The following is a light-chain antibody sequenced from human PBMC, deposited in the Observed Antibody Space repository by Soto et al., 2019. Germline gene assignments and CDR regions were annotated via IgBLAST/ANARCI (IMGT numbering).Light chain of an antibody. CDR1: TSDLGGYTY. CDR2: DVS. CDR3: SSYSSTTLYV. J-gene: IGLJ1*01. Sequence: QSALTQPASVSGSPGQSIAISCTGTTSDLGGYTYVSWYQQHPGKAPKLMIYDVSYRPSGVSNRFSGSKSGNTASLTISGLQAEDEADYYCSSYSSTTLYVFGTGTKVTVL. V-gene: IGLV2-14*03.